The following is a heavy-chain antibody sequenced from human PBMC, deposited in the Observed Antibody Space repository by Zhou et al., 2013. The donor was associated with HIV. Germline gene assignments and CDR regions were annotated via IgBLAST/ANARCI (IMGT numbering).Heavy chain of an antibody. CDR3: ATDRRLDQHLENGLHV. CDR1: GYTLSDLS. J-gene: IGHJ1*01. V-gene: IGHV1-24*01. Sequence: QVQLLQSGAEVKEPGASVWVSCQVSGYTLSDLSIHWVRQAPGKGLEWMGRFDPDDDAKRYPQQFQDRLVMFADTTRDTAYMQLRSLSSDDTALYFCATDRRLDQHLENGLHVWGQGTLIIVSS. D-gene: IGHD2-8*01. CDR2: FDPDDDAK.